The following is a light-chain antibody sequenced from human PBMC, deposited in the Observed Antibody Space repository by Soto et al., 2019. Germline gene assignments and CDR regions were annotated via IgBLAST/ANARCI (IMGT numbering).Light chain of an antibody. J-gene: IGKJ5*01. Sequence: DIQMTQSPSSLSASVGDRVAITCRASQSISSFLNWYQQNPGKAPKLLIYAASSLQSGVPSRFSGSGSGTDFTLTISTLQPKDFGTYYCQQSFTSPITFGQGTRLEI. CDR1: QSISSF. V-gene: IGKV1-39*01. CDR2: AAS. CDR3: QQSFTSPIT.